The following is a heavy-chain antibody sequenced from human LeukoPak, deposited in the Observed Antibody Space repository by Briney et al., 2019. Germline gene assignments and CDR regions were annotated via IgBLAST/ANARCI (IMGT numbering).Heavy chain of an antibody. CDR2: INPSGYST. D-gene: IGHD3-22*01. Sequence: ASVKVSCTASGYTFNSYYIHWVRQAPGQGLEWMGIINPSGYSTSYAQKFQGRVTMTRDTSTSTVYMELSSLRSEDTAFYYCARENPPRYYDSSGYPPDYWGQGTLVTVSS. J-gene: IGHJ4*02. CDR1: GYTFNSYY. V-gene: IGHV1-46*02. CDR3: ARENPPRYYDSSGYPPDY.